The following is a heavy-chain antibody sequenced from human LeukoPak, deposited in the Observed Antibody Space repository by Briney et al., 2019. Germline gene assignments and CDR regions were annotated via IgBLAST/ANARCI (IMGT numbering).Heavy chain of an antibody. CDR1: GFTFNRCW. J-gene: IGHJ1*01. CDR2: INPDGRDT. CDR3: TSWGDTTAEYFQR. Sequence: GGSLRLSCVVSGFTFNRCWMNWVRQAPGKGLEWVAHINPDGRDTYYVDSVKGRFTISRDNAQNSMYLQMNSLRVEDTAVYYCTSWGDTTAEYFQRWGQGTLVTVPS. V-gene: IGHV3-7*01. D-gene: IGHD2-21*02.